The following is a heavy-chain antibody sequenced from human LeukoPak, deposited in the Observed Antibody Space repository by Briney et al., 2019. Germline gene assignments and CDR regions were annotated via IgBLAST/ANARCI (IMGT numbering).Heavy chain of an antibody. J-gene: IGHJ6*03. CDR2: IGYDGSNE. CDR3: ARGTLQGWFGELFSSPLDYYYMDV. Sequence: GGSLRLSCAASGFTFSSYGMHWVRQAPGKGLEWVAFIGYDGSNEHYADSVKGRFTISRDNSKNTLYLQMNSLRAEDTAVYYCARGTLQGWFGELFSSPLDYYYMDVWGKGTTVTISS. V-gene: IGHV3-30*02. D-gene: IGHD3-10*01. CDR1: GFTFSSYG.